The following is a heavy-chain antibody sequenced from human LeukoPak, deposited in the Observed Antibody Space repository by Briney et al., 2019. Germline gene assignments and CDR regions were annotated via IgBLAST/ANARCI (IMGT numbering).Heavy chain of an antibody. J-gene: IGHJ4*02. V-gene: IGHV3-66*01. Sequence: GGSLRLSCAASGFTVSSNYMSWVRQAPGKWLEWVSVIFIGGNTNYADSVRGRFTISRDDSKNTLYLQMNSLRGDDTAVYYCAGRPSSGWYSFWGQGTLVTVSS. D-gene: IGHD6-19*01. CDR2: IFIGGNT. CDR3: AGRPSSGWYSF. CDR1: GFTVSSNY.